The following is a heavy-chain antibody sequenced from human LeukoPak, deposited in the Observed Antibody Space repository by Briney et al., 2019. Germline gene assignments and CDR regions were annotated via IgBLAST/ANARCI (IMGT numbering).Heavy chain of an antibody. D-gene: IGHD2-2*01. Sequence: PSETLSLTCAVYGGSFSGYYWSWIRQHPGKGLEWIGYIYYSGSTYYNPSLKSRVTISVDTSKNQFSLKLSSVTAADTAVYYCARDVRNQYQVNWFDPWGQGTLVTVSS. CDR2: IYYSGST. CDR1: GGSFSGYY. J-gene: IGHJ5*02. V-gene: IGHV4-31*11. CDR3: ARDVRNQYQVNWFDP.